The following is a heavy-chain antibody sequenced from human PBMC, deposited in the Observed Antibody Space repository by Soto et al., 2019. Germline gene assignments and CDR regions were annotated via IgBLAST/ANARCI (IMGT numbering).Heavy chain of an antibody. CDR3: AGHEYSSSRVLKRPFDY. CDR1: GYTFTSYG. J-gene: IGHJ4*02. D-gene: IGHD6-6*01. Sequence: QVQLVQSGAEVKKPGASVKVSCKASGYTFTSYGISWVRQAPGQGLEWTGWISAYNGNTNYAQKLQGRVTMTTDTSTSTAYMELRSLRSDDTAVYYCAGHEYSSSRVLKRPFDYWGQGTLVTVSS. CDR2: ISAYNGNT. V-gene: IGHV1-18*01.